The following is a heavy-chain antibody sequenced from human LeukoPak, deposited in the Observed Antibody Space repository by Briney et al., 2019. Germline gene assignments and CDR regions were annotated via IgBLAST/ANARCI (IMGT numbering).Heavy chain of an antibody. D-gene: IGHD2-15*01. CDR1: GYTFTSYG. Sequence: ASVKVSCKASGYTFTSYGISWVRQAPGQGLEWMEWISAYNGNTNYAQKLQGRVTMTTDTSTSTAYMELRSLRSDDTAVYYCARTPKRYCSGGSCSNWFDPWGQGTLVTVSS. CDR2: ISAYNGNT. CDR3: ARTPKRYCSGGSCSNWFDP. J-gene: IGHJ5*02. V-gene: IGHV1-18*01.